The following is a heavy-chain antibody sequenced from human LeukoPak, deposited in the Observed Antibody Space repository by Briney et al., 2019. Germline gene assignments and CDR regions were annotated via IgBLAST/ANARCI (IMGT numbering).Heavy chain of an antibody. Sequence: GESLLISCQGSGHNSINYWIGWVRHVPGEGLEWMGVIHPDDSDTRYSPSFRGQVTISVDKSISTAYLQWNSLKASDTAMYYCARRDYSNFLTGNFDFWGQGNLVTVSS. CDR2: IHPDDSDT. CDR3: ARRDYSNFLTGNFDF. V-gene: IGHV5-51*01. CDR1: GHNSINYW. J-gene: IGHJ4*02. D-gene: IGHD4-11*01.